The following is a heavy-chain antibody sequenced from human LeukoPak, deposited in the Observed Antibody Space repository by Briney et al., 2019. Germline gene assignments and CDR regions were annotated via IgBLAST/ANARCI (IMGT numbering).Heavy chain of an antibody. CDR1: GFTFSKYW. Sequence: PGGSLRLSRAASGFTFSKYWMLWVRQAPGKGLESVSRINTDGTVTTYADSVKGRFTVSRDNADNTMFLQMNSVRDEDTAVYYCARNPHSDLDYWGQGTLVTVSS. D-gene: IGHD2-21*02. CDR3: ARNPHSDLDY. J-gene: IGHJ4*02. CDR2: INTDGTVT. V-gene: IGHV3-74*01.